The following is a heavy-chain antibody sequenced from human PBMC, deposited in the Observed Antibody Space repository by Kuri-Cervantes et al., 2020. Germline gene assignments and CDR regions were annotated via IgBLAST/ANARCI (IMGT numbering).Heavy chain of an antibody. CDR2: ITGSGYNT. CDR1: GFSFSTYA. V-gene: IGHV3-23*01. D-gene: IGHD3-3*01. Sequence: LSLTCAASGFSFSTYAMNWVRQAPGKGLEWVSGITGSGYNTYYTDSGMGRFTISRDNFKNTLYLQMNSLRAEDTAVYYCARDTIFGIDYWGQGTLVTVSS. CDR3: ARDTIFGIDY. J-gene: IGHJ4*02.